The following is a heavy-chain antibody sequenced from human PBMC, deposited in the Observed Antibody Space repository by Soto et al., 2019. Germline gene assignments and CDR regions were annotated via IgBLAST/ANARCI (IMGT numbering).Heavy chain of an antibody. CDR2: INAGNGNT. Sequence: VKVSCKASGYTFTSYAMHWVRQAPGQRLEWMGWINAGNGNTKYSQKFQGRVTITRDTSASTAYMELSSLRSEDTAVYYCARGGSLYWYFDLWSRGTLVTVSS. CDR1: GYTFTSYA. CDR3: ARGGSLYWYFDL. D-gene: IGHD1-26*01. J-gene: IGHJ2*01. V-gene: IGHV1-3*01.